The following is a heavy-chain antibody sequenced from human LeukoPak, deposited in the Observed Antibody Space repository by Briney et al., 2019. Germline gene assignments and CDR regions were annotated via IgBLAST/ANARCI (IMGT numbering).Heavy chain of an antibody. CDR1: GFTFSSYA. J-gene: IGHJ4*02. CDR3: ARKIGFSSSWYYGRHYFDY. V-gene: IGHV3-23*01. Sequence: PGGSLRLPCAASGFTFSSYAMSWVRQAPGKGLDWVSAISGSGGSTYYADSVKGRFTISRDNSKNTLYLQMNSLRAEDTAVYYCARKIGFSSSWYYGRHYFDYWGQGTLVTVSS. CDR2: ISGSGGST. D-gene: IGHD6-13*01.